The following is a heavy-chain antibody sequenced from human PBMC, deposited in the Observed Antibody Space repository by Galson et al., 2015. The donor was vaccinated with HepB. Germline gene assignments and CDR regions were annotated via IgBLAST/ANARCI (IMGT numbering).Heavy chain of an antibody. CDR1: GFTFSSYA. V-gene: IGHV3-23*01. CDR2: VSASGGST. CDR3: AKHTVERPRGGFDF. D-gene: IGHD1-1*01. J-gene: IGHJ3*01. Sequence: SLRLSCAASGFTFSSYAMSWVRQAPGEGLEWVSAVSASGGSTYYADSVKGRFTISKDNSKNTLYLQMNSLRAEDTAVYYCAKHTVERPRGGFDFWGQGTMVTVSS.